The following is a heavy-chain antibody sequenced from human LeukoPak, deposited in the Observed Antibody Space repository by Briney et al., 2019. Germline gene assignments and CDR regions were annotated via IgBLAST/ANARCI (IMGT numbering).Heavy chain of an antibody. CDR2: INHSGST. CDR1: GGSFSGYY. V-gene: IGHV4-34*01. D-gene: IGHD3-3*02. Sequence: SETLSLTCAVYGGSFSGYYWSWIRQPPGKGLEWIGEINHSGSTNYNPSLKSRVTISVDTSKNQFSLKLSSVTAADTAVYYCARGHIYYYYGMDVWGQGTLVTVSS. J-gene: IGHJ6*02. CDR3: ARGHIYYYYGMDV.